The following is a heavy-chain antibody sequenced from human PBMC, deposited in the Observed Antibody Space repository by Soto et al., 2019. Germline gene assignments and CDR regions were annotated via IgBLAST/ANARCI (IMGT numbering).Heavy chain of an antibody. J-gene: IGHJ6*02. V-gene: IGHV1-69*13. CDR1: GGTFSSYA. CDR2: IIPIFGTA. Sequence: SVKVSCKASGGTFSSYAISWVRQAPGQGLEWMGGIIPIFGTANYAQKFQGRVTITADESTSTAYMELSSLRSEDTAVYYCASTEQIVHPYYYGMDVWGQGTTVTVSS. CDR3: ASTEQIVHPYYYGMDV. D-gene: IGHD3-22*01.